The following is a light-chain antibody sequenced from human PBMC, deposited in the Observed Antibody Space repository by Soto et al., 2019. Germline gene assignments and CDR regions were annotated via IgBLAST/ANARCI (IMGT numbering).Light chain of an antibody. Sequence: EVVMTQSPVTLSVSPGERATLSCRASQNVNSNLAWYRQKPGQAPRLLIYGASTRATGIPARFSGSGSGTEFTLTIRSLQSEDFAIYYCQQYYSWPPLTFGGGTKVEI. J-gene: IGKJ4*01. V-gene: IGKV3-15*01. CDR1: QNVNSN. CDR3: QQYYSWPPLT. CDR2: GAS.